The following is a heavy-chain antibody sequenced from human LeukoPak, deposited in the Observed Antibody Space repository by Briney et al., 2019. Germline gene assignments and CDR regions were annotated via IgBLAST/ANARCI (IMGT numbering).Heavy chain of an antibody. J-gene: IGHJ5*02. D-gene: IGHD3-22*01. Sequence: TSETLSLTCTVSGGSISSYYWSWIRQPPGKGLEWIGCIYYTGSTNYNPSLKSRVTISVDTSKNQFSLKLSSVTAADTAVYYCAREKIGYYDGSGRGWFDPWGQGTLVTVSS. V-gene: IGHV4-59*12. CDR3: AREKIGYYDGSGRGWFDP. CDR1: GGSISSYY. CDR2: IYYTGST.